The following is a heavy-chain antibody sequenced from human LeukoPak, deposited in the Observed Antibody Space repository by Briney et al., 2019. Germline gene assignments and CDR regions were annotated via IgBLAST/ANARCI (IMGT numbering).Heavy chain of an antibody. CDR1: GGSISRGSYY. CDR3: ARPDGNAFDI. CDR2: IYTSGST. J-gene: IGHJ3*02. Sequence: SETLSLTCTVSGGSISRGSYYWSWIRQPAGKGLEWIGRIYTSGSTNYNPSLKSRVTISVDTSKNQFSLKLSSVTAADTAVYYCARPDGNAFDIWGQGTMVTVSS. D-gene: IGHD2-15*01. V-gene: IGHV4-61*02.